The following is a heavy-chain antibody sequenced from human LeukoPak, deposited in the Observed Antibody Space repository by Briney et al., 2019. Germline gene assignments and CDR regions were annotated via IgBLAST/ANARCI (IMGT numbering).Heavy chain of an antibody. CDR1: GFTFSSYA. CDR2: ISGSGGST. V-gene: IGHV3-23*01. D-gene: IGHD4-17*01. CDR3: ASLEGYGDYKWFDP. Sequence: GGSPRLSCAASGFTFSSYAMSWVRQAPGKGLEWVSAISGSGGSTYYADSVKGRFTISRDNSKNTLYLQMNSLRAEDTAVYYCASLEGYGDYKWFDPWGQGTLVTVSS. J-gene: IGHJ5*02.